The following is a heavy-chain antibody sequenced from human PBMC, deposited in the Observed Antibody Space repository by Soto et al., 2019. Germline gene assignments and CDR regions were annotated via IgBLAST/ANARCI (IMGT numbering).Heavy chain of an antibody. V-gene: IGHV4-34*01. D-gene: IGHD6-13*01. CDR1: GGSLSGYY. J-gene: IGHJ1*01. Sequence: VQLQQWGAGLLKTSETLSLTCAVYGGSLSGYYWSWIRQTPGKRLEWVGDINHGGSANYNPSLKSRVTFSLDPSENQFSLKLSSVIAADTAVYYCARYSSSWSKYVQHWGRGTLVTVSS. CDR2: INHGGSA. CDR3: ARYSSSWSKYVQH.